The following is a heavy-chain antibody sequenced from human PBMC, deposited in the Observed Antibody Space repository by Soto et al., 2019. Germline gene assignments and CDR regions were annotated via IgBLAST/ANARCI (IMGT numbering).Heavy chain of an antibody. J-gene: IGHJ6*03. CDR2: ISWNGDGI. CDR3: AKDIGSSYYYMDV. Sequence: GGSLRLSCAASGFTFDDYAMHWVRQAPGKGLEWVSGISWNGDGIGYADSVKGRFTISRDNAKNSLYLQMNSLRAEDTALYYCAKDIGSSYYYMDVWGKGTTVTVSS. V-gene: IGHV3-9*01. CDR1: GFTFDDYA. D-gene: IGHD2-2*01.